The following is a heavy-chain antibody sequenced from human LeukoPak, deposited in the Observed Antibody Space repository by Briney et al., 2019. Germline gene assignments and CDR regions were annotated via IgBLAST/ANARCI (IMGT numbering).Heavy chain of an antibody. D-gene: IGHD2-2*01. Sequence: GGSLRLSCAASGFTFSSYWMSWVRQAPGKGLEWVANIKQDGSEKYYADSVKGRFTISRDNSKNTLYLQMNSLRAEDTAVYYCAKDLGYCSSTSCYNQFGMDVWGQGTRSPSP. CDR2: IKQDGSEK. J-gene: IGHJ6*02. CDR1: GFTFSSYW. CDR3: AKDLGYCSSTSCYNQFGMDV. V-gene: IGHV3-7*01.